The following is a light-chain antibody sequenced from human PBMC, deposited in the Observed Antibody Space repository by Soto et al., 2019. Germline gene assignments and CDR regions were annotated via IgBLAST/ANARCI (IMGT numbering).Light chain of an antibody. CDR3: SSYTSTNTWV. CDR1: SSDVGGYNY. CDR2: EVS. J-gene: IGLJ3*02. V-gene: IGLV2-14*01. Sequence: QSALTQPASVSGSPGQSITISCTGTSSDVGGYNYVSWYQQHPGKAPKFLIYEVSNRPSGVSNRFSGSKSGNTASLTISGLQAEDEADDYCSSYTSTNTWVFGGGTKVTVL.